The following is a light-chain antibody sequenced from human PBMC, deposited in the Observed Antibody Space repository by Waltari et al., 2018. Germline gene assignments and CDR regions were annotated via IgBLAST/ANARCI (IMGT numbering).Light chain of an antibody. J-gene: IGLJ2*01. CDR2: QDN. V-gene: IGLV3-1*01. CDR1: NLGDKY. Sequence: SYELTQTPSVSVSPGQTASITCSGDNLGDKYVCWYQQKPGQSPLLVIYQDNKRPSGIPERFSGSNSGNTATLTISGTQTVDEADYYCQAWDTNTVVFGGGADLTVL. CDR3: QAWDTNTVV.